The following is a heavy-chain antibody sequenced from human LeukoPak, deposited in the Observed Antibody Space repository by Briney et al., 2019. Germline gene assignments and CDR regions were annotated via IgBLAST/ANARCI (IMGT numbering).Heavy chain of an antibody. V-gene: IGHV4-39*01. CDR2: IYYSVST. J-gene: IGHJ4*02. CDR1: VGSISSSIYY. Sequence: SETLSLTCTVSVGSISSSIYYWGWIRLPPGKWLEWLGSIYYSVSTYYNPSLKSRVTISVATSKIQFYMKLSSVTAADTAVYYCARTSSYYYDSSGAYYWGQGTLVTVSS. CDR3: ARTSSYYYDSSGAYY. D-gene: IGHD3-22*01.